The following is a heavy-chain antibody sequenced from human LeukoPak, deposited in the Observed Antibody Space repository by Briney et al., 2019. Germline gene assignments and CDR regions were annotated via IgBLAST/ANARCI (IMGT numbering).Heavy chain of an antibody. D-gene: IGHD3-10*01. J-gene: IGHJ4*02. CDR1: GFTFSSYS. CDR3: ARENYYGSGGQYFDY. CDR2: ISSSSSYI. V-gene: IGHV3-21*01. Sequence: NPGGSLRLSCAASGFTFSSYSMNWVRQAPGKGLEWVSSISSSSSYIYYADSVKGRFTISRDNAKNSLYLQMNSLRAEDTAVYYCARENYYGSGGQYFDYWGQGTLVTVSS.